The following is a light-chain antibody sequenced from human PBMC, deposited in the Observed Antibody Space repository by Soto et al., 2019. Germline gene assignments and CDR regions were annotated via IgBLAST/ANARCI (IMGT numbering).Light chain of an antibody. CDR1: SSTVGGFNV. J-gene: IGLJ1*01. Sequence: QSVLTQPASVSGSPGQSITISCTGTSSTVGGFNVVSRYQQHPGKAPKVIIYEGIKRPSGVSNRFSGSNSGSTASLTISGLQAEDEADYYCCSYVGATTYFFGTGTKVTLL. CDR3: CSYVGATTYF. V-gene: IGLV2-23*01. CDR2: EGI.